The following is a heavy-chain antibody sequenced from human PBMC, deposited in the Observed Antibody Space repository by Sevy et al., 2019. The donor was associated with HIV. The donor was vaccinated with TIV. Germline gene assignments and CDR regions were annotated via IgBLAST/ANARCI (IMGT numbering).Heavy chain of an antibody. CDR1: GGTFSSYA. V-gene: IGHV1-69*13. J-gene: IGHJ6*02. D-gene: IGHD6-6*01. Sequence: ASVKVSCKASGGTFSSYAISWVRQAPGQGLEWMGGIIPIFGTANYAQKFQGRVTITADESTSTVYMELSSLRSEDTAVHYCARDTGSSFDLYYYYGMDVWGQGTTVTVSS. CDR3: ARDTGSSFDLYYYYGMDV. CDR2: IIPIFGTA.